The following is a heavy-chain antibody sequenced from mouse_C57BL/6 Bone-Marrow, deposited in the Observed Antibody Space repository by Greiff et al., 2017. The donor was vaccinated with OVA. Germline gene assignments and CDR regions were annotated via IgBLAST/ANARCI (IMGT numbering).Heavy chain of an antibody. Sequence: VQLQQSGAELVRPGASVKLSCTASGFNIKDDYMHWVKQRPEQGLEWIGWIDPENGDTEYASKFQGKATITADTSSNTAYLQLSSLTSEDTAVYYCTTSYYYGSSYVNFDYWGQGTTLTVSS. CDR3: TTSYYYGSSYVNFDY. CDR2: IDPENGDT. V-gene: IGHV14-4*01. CDR1: GFNIKDDY. D-gene: IGHD1-1*01. J-gene: IGHJ2*01.